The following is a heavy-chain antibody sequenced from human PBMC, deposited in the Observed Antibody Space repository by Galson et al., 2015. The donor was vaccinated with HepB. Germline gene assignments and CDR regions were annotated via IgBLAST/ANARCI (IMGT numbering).Heavy chain of an antibody. Sequence: SLRLSCAASGFTFSSYSMNWVRQAPGKGLEWVSAISSKSGYIYHADSLKGRFTISRDNAKNSVYLQMNRLRVEDSAVYYCARGAYCGGDCYEVDTFDIWGQGTLVLVSS. V-gene: IGHV3-21*01. J-gene: IGHJ3*02. D-gene: IGHD2-21*02. CDR2: ISSKSGYI. CDR1: GFTFSSYS. CDR3: ARGAYCGGDCYEVDTFDI.